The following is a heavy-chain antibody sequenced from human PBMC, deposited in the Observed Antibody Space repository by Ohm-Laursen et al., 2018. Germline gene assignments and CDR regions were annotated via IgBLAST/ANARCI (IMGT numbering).Heavy chain of an antibody. Sequence: SLRLSCTASGFTFSSYGMHWVRQAPGKGLEWVAVISYDGSNKYYADSVKGRFTISRDNSKNTLYLQMNSLRAEDTAVYYCAKEGNWAYYYDGMDVWGQGTTVTVSS. J-gene: IGHJ6*02. CDR1: GFTFSSYG. D-gene: IGHD7-27*01. CDR2: ISYDGSNK. V-gene: IGHV3-30*18. CDR3: AKEGNWAYYYDGMDV.